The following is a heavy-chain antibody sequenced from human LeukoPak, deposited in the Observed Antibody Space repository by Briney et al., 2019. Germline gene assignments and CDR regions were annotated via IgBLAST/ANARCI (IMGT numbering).Heavy chain of an antibody. CDR3: ARDRSTYYYDSSGYIS. V-gene: IGHV3-53*01. Sequence: PGGSLTLSCAASGFTVSSNYMSWVRQAPGKGLEWGSVIYSGGSTYYSDSVKGGFTISRENSKKTMYLQMNSLRAEDTAVYYCARDRSTYYYDSSGYISWGQGTLVTVSS. D-gene: IGHD3-22*01. J-gene: IGHJ4*02. CDR2: IYSGGST. CDR1: GFTVSSNY.